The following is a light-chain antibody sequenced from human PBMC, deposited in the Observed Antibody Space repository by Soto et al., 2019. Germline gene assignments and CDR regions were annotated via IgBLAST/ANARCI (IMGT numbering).Light chain of an antibody. CDR3: QQYNNWQGT. V-gene: IGKV3-15*01. CDR2: GAS. CDR1: QSVKTF. J-gene: IGKJ1*01. Sequence: EIMMTQSPATLSLSPGERATLSCRASQSVKTFLVWYQQRPGQAPRLLIYGASTRATGIPARFSGSGSGTEFTLTISSLQSEDFAVYYCQQYNNWQGTFGQGTKVDIK.